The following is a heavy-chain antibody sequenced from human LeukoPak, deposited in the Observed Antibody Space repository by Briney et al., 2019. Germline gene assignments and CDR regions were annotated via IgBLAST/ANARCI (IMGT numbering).Heavy chain of an antibody. V-gene: IGHV3-23*01. J-gene: IGHJ4*02. CDR2: ISGSGGST. CDR1: GFTFSSYA. CDR3: AKDSQEYCSGGSCYQIDY. Sequence: PGGSLRLSCAASGFTFSSYAMSWVRQAPGKRLGWVSAISGSGGSTYYADSVKGRFTISRDNSKNTLYLQMNSLRAEDTAVYYCAKDSQEYCSGGSCYQIDYWGQGTLVTVSS. D-gene: IGHD2-15*01.